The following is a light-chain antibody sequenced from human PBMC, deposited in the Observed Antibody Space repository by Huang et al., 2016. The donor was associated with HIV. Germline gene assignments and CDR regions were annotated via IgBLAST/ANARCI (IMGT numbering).Light chain of an antibody. CDR2: GAS. V-gene: IGKV3-15*01. J-gene: IGKJ3*01. CDR3: QQYFGRPFT. CDR1: QSFSTN. Sequence: EIVMTQSPGTLSVSPGGRATLSCRASQSFSTNLAWYQQKPGQAPRLLIHGASSTVTGIPARFSGSGSGTEFSLTISSLQSEDLAVYYCQQYFGRPFTFGPGTKVDI.